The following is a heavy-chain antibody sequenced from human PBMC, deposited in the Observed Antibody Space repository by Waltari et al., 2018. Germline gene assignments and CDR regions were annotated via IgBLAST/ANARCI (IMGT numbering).Heavy chain of an antibody. Sequence: EVQLVESGGHLVQPGESLRLSFAASGFTFSNYWMTWVRQAPGKGRDWVGNIKADGSESYYADAVKGRFTFSRDNAKNSLSLQMHSLRVEDTAVYYCARSGGYGWDSWGQGTLVIVSS. V-gene: IGHV3-7*01. CDR3: ARSGGYGWDS. D-gene: IGHD4-17*01. CDR1: GFTFSNYW. CDR2: IKADGSES. J-gene: IGHJ4*02.